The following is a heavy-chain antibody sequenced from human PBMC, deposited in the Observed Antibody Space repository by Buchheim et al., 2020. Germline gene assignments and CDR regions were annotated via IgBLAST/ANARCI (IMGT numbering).Heavy chain of an antibody. CDR3: ARDGGGVAVAGYYGMDV. Sequence: QVQLVQSGAAVKKPGSSAKVSCKASGGTFSNYDFSWVRQAPGQGPEWMGGIIPMFGTANYAQKFQGRVTITADRSTSTVYMELSSLRSDDTAVYYCARDGGGVAVAGYYGMDVWGQGTT. D-gene: IGHD6-19*01. CDR1: GGTFSNYD. CDR2: IIPMFGTA. J-gene: IGHJ6*02. V-gene: IGHV1-69*06.